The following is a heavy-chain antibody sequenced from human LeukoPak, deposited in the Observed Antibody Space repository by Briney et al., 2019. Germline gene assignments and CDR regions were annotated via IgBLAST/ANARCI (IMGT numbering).Heavy chain of an antibody. CDR2: IYYSGST. J-gene: IGHJ5*02. CDR1: GGSISSYY. CDR3: ARGLSRPWFDP. Sequence: PSETLSLTCTVSGGSISSYYWSWIRQPPGKGLEWTGYIYYSGSTIYNPSLKSRVTISLDTSKNQFSLKLSSVTAADTAVYYCARGLSRPWFDPWGQGTLVTVSS. V-gene: IGHV4-59*01. D-gene: IGHD2/OR15-2a*01.